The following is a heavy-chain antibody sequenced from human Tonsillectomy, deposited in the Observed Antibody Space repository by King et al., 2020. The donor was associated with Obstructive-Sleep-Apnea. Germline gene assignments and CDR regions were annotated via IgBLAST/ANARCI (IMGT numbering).Heavy chain of an antibody. CDR3: VKAPYYDILTGFWGDYYYYGMDV. J-gene: IGHJ6*02. Sequence: VQLVESGGGVVQPGRSPRLSCVASGFTFSNYGMHWVRQAPGKGLEWVAIISFDGSYKYYADSVKGRFTISRANSKNTLYLQMNSMRAEDTAVYYCVKAPYYDILTGFWGDYYYYGMDVWGQGTTVTVSS. CDR1: GFTFSNYG. V-gene: IGHV3-30*18. D-gene: IGHD3-9*01. CDR2: ISFDGSYK.